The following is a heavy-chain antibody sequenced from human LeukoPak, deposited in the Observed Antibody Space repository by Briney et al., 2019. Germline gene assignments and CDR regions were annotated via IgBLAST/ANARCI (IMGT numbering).Heavy chain of an antibody. CDR3: AKAQGAWAFDY. D-gene: IGHD7-27*01. Sequence: GGSLRPSCAASGFTFSSYAMTWVRQVPGKGLEWVSAISGSGAFTYYADSVKGRFTISRDNSKNTVYLQMNSLRAEDTAVYYCAKAQGAWAFDYWGQGTLVTVSS. CDR2: ISGSGAFT. V-gene: IGHV3-23*01. CDR1: GFTFSSYA. J-gene: IGHJ4*02.